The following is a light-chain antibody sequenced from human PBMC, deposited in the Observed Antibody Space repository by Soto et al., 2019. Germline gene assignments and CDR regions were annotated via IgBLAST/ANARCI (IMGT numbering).Light chain of an antibody. CDR1: NIGSKT. J-gene: IGLJ1*01. Sequence: SYELTQPPSVSVAPGQTARITCGGTNIGSKTVHWYQQKPGQAPVLVVYDDSDRPSGIPERFSGSNSGNTATLTISRVEAGDEADYFCQVWDSSSDDLYVFGTGTKVTVL. V-gene: IGLV3-21*02. CDR3: QVWDSSSDDLYV. CDR2: DDS.